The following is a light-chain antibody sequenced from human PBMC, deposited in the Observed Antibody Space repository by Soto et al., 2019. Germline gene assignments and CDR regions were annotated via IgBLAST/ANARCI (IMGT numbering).Light chain of an antibody. CDR3: QQYNSDSRT. V-gene: IGKV1-5*01. CDR1: QTISSW. Sequence: DIQITHSPSTLSASVGYRVTITCRASQTISSWLAWYQQKPGKAPKLLIYDASSLDSGVPSSFSGSGSGTEFTLTISSLQPDDSATYYCQQYNSDSRTFGQGTKVDIK. CDR2: DAS. J-gene: IGKJ1*01.